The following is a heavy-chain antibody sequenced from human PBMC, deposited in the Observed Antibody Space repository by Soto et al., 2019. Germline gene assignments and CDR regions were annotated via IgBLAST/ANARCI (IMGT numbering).Heavy chain of an antibody. CDR1: GDSFSSYY. J-gene: IGHJ4*02. D-gene: IGHD3-10*01. Sequence: PSETLSLTCTVSGDSFSSYYWTWIRQPPGKRLEWVAYIFHTGNTNYNPSLKSRVTISVDTSKNQFSLKLRSVTPADTAVYYCAALDGALDYWGPGXLVTVYS. V-gene: IGHV4-59*01. CDR2: IFHTGNT. CDR3: AALDGALDY.